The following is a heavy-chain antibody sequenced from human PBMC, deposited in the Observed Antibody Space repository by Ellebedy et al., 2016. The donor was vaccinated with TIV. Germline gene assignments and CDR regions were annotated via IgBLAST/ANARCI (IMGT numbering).Heavy chain of an antibody. CDR2: IYYSGST. J-gene: IGHJ4*02. Sequence: SETLSLTXTVSGGSISSYYWSWIRQPPGKGLEWIGYIYYSGSTNYNPSLKSRVTISVDTSKNQFSLKLSSVTAADTAVYYCARDLDATGGWLRGFDYWGQGTLVTVSS. D-gene: IGHD7-27*01. CDR1: GGSISSYY. CDR3: ARDLDATGGWLRGFDY. V-gene: IGHV4-59*01.